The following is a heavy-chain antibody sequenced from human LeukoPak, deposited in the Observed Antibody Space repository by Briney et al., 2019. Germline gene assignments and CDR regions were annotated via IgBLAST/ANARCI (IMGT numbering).Heavy chain of an antibody. J-gene: IGHJ4*02. CDR2: IKQDGSEK. CDR1: GFTFSSYW. V-gene: IGHV3-7*05. CDR3: ARVRWELPYYFDY. D-gene: IGHD1-26*01. Sequence: PGGSLRLSCAASGFTFSSYWMSWVRQAPGKGLEWVANIKQDGSEKYYVDSVKGRFTISRDNAKNSLYLQMNSLRAEDTAVYYCARVRWELPYYFDYWGQGTLVTVSS.